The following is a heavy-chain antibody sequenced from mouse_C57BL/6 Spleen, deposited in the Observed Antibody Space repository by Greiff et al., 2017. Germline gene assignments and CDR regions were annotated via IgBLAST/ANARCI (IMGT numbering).Heavy chain of an antibody. V-gene: IGHV1-18*01. CDR3: ARRVEDDYPYAMDY. Sequence: VQLQQSGPELVKPGASVKIPCKASGYTFTDYNMDWVKQCHGKSLEWIGDINPNNGGTIYNQKFKGKATLTVDKSSSTAYMELRSLTSEDTAVYYCARRVEDDYPYAMDYWGQGTSVTVSS. CDR2: INPNNGGT. CDR1: GYTFTDYN. D-gene: IGHD2-4*01. J-gene: IGHJ4*01.